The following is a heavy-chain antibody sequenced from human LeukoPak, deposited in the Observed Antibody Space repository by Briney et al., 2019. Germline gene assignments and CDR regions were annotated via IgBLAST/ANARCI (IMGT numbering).Heavy chain of an antibody. J-gene: IGHJ5*02. CDR1: GYTLSSYG. CDR3: ARGAVADRGWFDP. V-gene: IGHV1-18*01. CDR2: ISAYNGNT. D-gene: IGHD6-19*01. Sequence: ASVKVSCKASGYTLSSYGISWVRQAPGQGFEWMGWISAYNGNTNYPQKLQGRVTMTTDTSTSTAYKDLRSLRSDDTAVYYCARGAVADRGWFDPWGQGTLVTVSS.